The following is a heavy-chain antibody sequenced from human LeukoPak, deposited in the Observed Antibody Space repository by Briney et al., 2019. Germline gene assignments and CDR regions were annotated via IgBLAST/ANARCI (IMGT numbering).Heavy chain of an antibody. CDR2: INAGNGGT. D-gene: IGHD2-21*01. V-gene: IGHV1-3*01. CDR1: GDTFSRDV. Sequence: ASVSVSCTASGDTFSRDVVHWVRQAPGQRREWMGWINAGNGGTKYSKTLQCRVTITWDRSANTAYMELSSLTSEDPALYYCVRHDCGDTWYPGGYCGQGALVAVSS. J-gene: IGHJ4*02. CDR3: VRHDCGDTWYPGGY.